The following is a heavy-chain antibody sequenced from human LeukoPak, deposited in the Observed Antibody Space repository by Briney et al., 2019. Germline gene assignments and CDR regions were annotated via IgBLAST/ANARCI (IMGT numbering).Heavy chain of an antibody. J-gene: IGHJ6*02. CDR2: IIPILGIA. V-gene: IGHV1-69*04. Sequence: ASVKVSCKASGGTFSSYAISWVRQAPGQGLEWMGRIIPILGIANYAQKFQGRVTITADKSTSTAYMELSSLRSEDTAVYYCARSNVGKFGRTHSYSGMDVWGQGTTVTVSS. D-gene: IGHD5-18*01. CDR1: GGTFSSYA. CDR3: ARSNVGKFGRTHSYSGMDV.